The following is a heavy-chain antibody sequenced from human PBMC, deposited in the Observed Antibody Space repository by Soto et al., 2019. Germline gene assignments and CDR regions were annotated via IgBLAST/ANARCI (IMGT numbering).Heavy chain of an antibody. J-gene: IGHJ4*02. CDR1: GGSISSGGYS. V-gene: IGHV4-30-2*01. Sequence: SETLSLTCAVSGGSISSGGYSWSWIRQPPGKGLEWIGYIYHSGSTYYNPSLKSRVTISVDRSKNQFSLKLSSVTAADTAVYYCARGRAFRGVITELSFDYGGQG. CDR2: IYHSGST. CDR3: ARGRAFRGVITELSFDY. D-gene: IGHD3-10*01.